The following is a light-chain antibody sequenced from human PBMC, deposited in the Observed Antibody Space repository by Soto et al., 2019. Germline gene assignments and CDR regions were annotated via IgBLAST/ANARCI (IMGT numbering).Light chain of an antibody. J-gene: IGKJ5*01. CDR1: QSITNY. Sequence: DIQMTQSPSSLSASVGDRVTITCRASQSITNYLNWYQQKPGKDPKLLIYAASSLQSGVPSRFSGSGSGTDFTLTISSLQPEDFATYYCQQSYSNPITFGQGTRLEIK. CDR3: QQSYSNPIT. CDR2: AAS. V-gene: IGKV1-39*01.